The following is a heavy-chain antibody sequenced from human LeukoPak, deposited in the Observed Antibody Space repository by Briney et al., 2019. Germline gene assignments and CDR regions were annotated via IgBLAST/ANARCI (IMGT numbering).Heavy chain of an antibody. Sequence: GGSLRLSCAASGFTFSNYGMHWVRQAPGKGLEWVAFIRYDGSNKYYADSVKGRFAISRDNSKNTLYLQMNSLRAEDTAVYYCAKDLTLYGSGSGYWGQGTLVTVSS. D-gene: IGHD3-10*01. CDR2: IRYDGSNK. CDR3: AKDLTLYGSGSGY. J-gene: IGHJ4*02. V-gene: IGHV3-30*02. CDR1: GFTFSNYG.